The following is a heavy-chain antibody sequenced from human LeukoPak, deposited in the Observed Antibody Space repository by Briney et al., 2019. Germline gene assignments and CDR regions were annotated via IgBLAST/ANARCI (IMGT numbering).Heavy chain of an antibody. J-gene: IGHJ4*02. Sequence: SETLSLTCTVSGGSISSYYWSWIRQPPGKGLEWIGYIYYSGSTNYNPSLKSRVTISVDTSKNQFSLKLSSVTAADTAVYYCARVKAAPYYFDYWGQGTLVTVSS. V-gene: IGHV4-59*01. CDR3: ARVKAAPYYFDY. CDR1: GGSISSYY. D-gene: IGHD6-13*01. CDR2: IYYSGST.